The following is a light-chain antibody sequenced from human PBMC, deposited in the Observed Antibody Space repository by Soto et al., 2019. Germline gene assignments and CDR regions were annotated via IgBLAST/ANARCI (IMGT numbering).Light chain of an antibody. J-gene: IGLJ2*01. V-gene: IGLV1-47*01. CDR2: RNN. Sequence: QSVLTQPPSASGTPGQRVTISCSGSSSNIGSHSVYWYQQLPGTAPKLLIYRNNQRPSGVPDRFSGSKSGTSASLAISGLRSEDEADYYCAAWDDSLSGLVFGGGTKLTVL. CDR3: AAWDDSLSGLV. CDR1: SSNIGSHS.